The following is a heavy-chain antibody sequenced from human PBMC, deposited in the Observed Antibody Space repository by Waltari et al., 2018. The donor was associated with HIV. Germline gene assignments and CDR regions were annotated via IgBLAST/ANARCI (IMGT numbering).Heavy chain of an antibody. Sequence: QITLKESGPTLVKPTQTLTLTCTFSGFSLSTSGVGVGWIRQPPGKAPEWLALIYWNDDKRYSPSLKSILTITKDTSKNQVVLTMTNMDPVDTATYYCAHRRLARAVAGTLYNWFDPWGQGILVTVSS. J-gene: IGHJ5*02. CDR1: GFSLSTSGVG. D-gene: IGHD6-19*01. V-gene: IGHV2-5*01. CDR3: AHRRLARAVAGTLYNWFDP. CDR2: IYWNDDK.